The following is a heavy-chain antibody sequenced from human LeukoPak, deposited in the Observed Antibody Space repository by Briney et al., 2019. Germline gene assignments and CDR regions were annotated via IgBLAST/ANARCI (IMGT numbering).Heavy chain of an antibody. D-gene: IGHD3-10*01. V-gene: IGHV3-23*01. CDR2: ISGNGGST. CDR3: ARFMVRGAAFDY. J-gene: IGHJ4*02. CDR1: GFTFSSYA. Sequence: GGSLRLSCAASGFTFSSYAMSWVRQAPGKGLEWVSAISGNGGSTYYADSVKGRFTISRDNSKNTLYLQMNSLRAEDTAVYYCARFMVRGAAFDYWGQGTLVTVSS.